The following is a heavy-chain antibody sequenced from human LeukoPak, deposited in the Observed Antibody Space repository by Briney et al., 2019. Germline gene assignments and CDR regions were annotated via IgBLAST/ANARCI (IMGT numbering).Heavy chain of an antibody. CDR2: INVSGDSI. CDR1: GYTFRSYG. D-gene: IGHD3-22*01. V-gene: IGHV3-23*01. J-gene: IGHJ4*02. Sequence: GGTLRLSCAASGYTFRSYGMCWVRHAPGEGLEWVSDINVSGDSIYYAHSVKGRFTISRDNSKNTLSMPMNSLRAEDTAVYYCAKGRSSGYYHPYFDYWGQGTLVTVSS. CDR3: AKGRSSGYYHPYFDY.